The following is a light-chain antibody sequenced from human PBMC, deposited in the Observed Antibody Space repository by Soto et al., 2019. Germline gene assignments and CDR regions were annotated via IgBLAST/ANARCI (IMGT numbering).Light chain of an antibody. CDR2: GAS. CDR1: QSASSSY. V-gene: IGKV3-20*01. CDR3: QQRGSWPPT. Sequence: DIVLTQSPGTLSLSPGERATLSCRASQSASSSYLAWYQQRPGQAPRLLIYGASNRATGVPARFSGSGSGTDFTLTISSLEPEDFGVYYCQQRGSWPPTFGQGTRLEIK. J-gene: IGKJ5*01.